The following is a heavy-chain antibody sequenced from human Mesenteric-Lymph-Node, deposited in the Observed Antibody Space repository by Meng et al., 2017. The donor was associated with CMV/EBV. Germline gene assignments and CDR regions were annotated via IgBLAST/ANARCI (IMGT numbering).Heavy chain of an antibody. D-gene: IGHD2-2*01. J-gene: IGHJ6*02. Sequence: ASVKVSCKTSGYMFNSYYIHWVRQAPGQGLEWVGLINLSDGTIHYAQNFQGRVTMTRDTSTSTVYMELSRLRSDDTAVYYCARDRVSYCSSTSCTYYYGMDVWGQGTTVTVSS. V-gene: IGHV1-46*02. CDR2: INLSDGTI. CDR1: GYMFNSYY. CDR3: ARDRVSYCSSTSCTYYYGMDV.